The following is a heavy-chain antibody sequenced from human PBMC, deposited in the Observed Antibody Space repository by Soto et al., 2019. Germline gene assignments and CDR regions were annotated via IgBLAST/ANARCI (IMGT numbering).Heavy chain of an antibody. CDR3: ARWVGATSFDF. CDR2: IYYSGST. V-gene: IGHV4-59*12. Sequence: SETLSLTCTVSGGSISSYYWSWIRQPPGKGLEWIGYIYYSGSTNYNPSLKSRVTISVDTSKNQFSLKLSSVTAADTAVYYCARWVGATSFDFWGQGTLVTVSS. J-gene: IGHJ4*02. CDR1: GGSISSYY. D-gene: IGHD1-26*01.